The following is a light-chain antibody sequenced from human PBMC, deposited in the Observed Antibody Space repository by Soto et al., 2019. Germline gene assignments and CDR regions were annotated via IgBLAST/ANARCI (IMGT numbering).Light chain of an antibody. CDR3: QQYKKWPRR. V-gene: IGKV3-15*01. Sequence: EIGVSNSPTTLSISRYYTSPVSFLASQSVSSNLAWYQQKPGQAPRLLIYGASTRATGTPARFSGSGSGTEFTLTISSLQSEDFAVYCCQQYKKWPRRFGQGTKVDIK. CDR1: QSVSSN. J-gene: IGKJ1*01. CDR2: GAS.